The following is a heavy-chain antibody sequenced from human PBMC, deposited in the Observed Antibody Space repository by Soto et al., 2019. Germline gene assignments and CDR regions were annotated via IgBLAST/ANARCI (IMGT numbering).Heavy chain of an antibody. V-gene: IGHV1-69*13. Sequence: SVKVSCKAFGGTFANFASSSVRQAPGQGLEWMGGIIPIFVTANYAQKFQGRVTITADESTSTAYMELSSLRSEDTAVYYCARTLTIFGVAHYYGMDVWRQGSTVTV. CDR2: IIPIFVTA. CDR3: ARTLTIFGVAHYYGMDV. CDR1: GGTFANFA. D-gene: IGHD3-3*01. J-gene: IGHJ6*02.